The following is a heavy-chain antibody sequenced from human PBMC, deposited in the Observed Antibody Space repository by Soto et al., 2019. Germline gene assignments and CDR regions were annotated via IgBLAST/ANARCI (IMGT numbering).Heavy chain of an antibody. CDR3: ARDKRDLRFLEWSYYFDY. Sequence: GGSLRLSCAASGFTFSSYAMSWVRQAPGKGLEWVSSISGSGDNTYYADSVKGRFTISRDNSKNTLYLQLNSLRAEDTAVYYCARDKRDLRFLEWSYYFDYWGQGTLVTVSS. CDR2: ISGSGDNT. J-gene: IGHJ4*02. D-gene: IGHD3-3*01. V-gene: IGHV3-23*01. CDR1: GFTFSSYA.